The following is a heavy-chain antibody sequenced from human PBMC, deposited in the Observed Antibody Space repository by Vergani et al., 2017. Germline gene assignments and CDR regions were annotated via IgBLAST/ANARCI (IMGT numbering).Heavy chain of an antibody. J-gene: IGHJ3*01. CDR1: GYTFTSYG. Sequence: QVQLVQSGAEVKKPGASVKVSCKASGYTFTSYGISWVRQAPGQGLEWMGWISAYNGNTNYAQKLQGRVTMTTDTSTSTEYMELRSLRSDDTAVYFCARVAPSNSEVTPTAFYVWGQGTMVTVSS. CDR2: ISAYNGNT. V-gene: IGHV1-18*01. CDR3: ARVAPSNSEVTPTAFYV. D-gene: IGHD1-1*01.